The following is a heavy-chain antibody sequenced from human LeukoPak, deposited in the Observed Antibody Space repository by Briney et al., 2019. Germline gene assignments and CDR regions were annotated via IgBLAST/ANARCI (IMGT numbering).Heavy chain of an antibody. CDR2: IYTSGST. D-gene: IGHD2-2*01. CDR1: GGSISSGSYY. J-gene: IGHJ4*02. V-gene: IGHV4-61*02. CDR3: ARYQLLVRRFDY. Sequence: SETLSLTCTVSGGSISSGSYYWSWIRQPAGKGQEWIGRIYTSGSTNYNPSLKSRVTISVDTSKNQFSLKLSSVTAADTAVYYCARYQLLVRRFDYWGQGTLVTVSS.